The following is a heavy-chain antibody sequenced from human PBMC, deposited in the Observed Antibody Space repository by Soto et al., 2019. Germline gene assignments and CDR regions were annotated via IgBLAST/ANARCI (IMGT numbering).Heavy chain of an antibody. Sequence: ASVKVSCKASGYTITGYYLHWVRQAPGQGLEWMGWISPDSGGTNYAQKFQGWVTMTRDTSISTVYMELSRLRSDDTAVYYCARVPSYSSGWPLDYWGQGTLVTVSS. CDR3: ARVPSYSSGWPLDY. CDR1: GYTITGYY. D-gene: IGHD6-19*01. J-gene: IGHJ4*02. CDR2: ISPDSGGT. V-gene: IGHV1-2*04.